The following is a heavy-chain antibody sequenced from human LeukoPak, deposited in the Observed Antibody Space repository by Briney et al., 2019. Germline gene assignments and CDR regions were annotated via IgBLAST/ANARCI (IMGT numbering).Heavy chain of an antibody. J-gene: IGHJ4*02. CDR2: IRYDGSTK. Sequence: PGRSLRLSCAASGFTFSSYAMHWVRQAPGKGLEWVAFIRYDGSTKYYADSVKGRFTISGDNSKNTLYLQMNSLRAADTAVYYCAKSTGYSSGTVKPFDYWGQGTLVTVSS. V-gene: IGHV3-30*02. CDR3: AKSTGYSSGTVKPFDY. CDR1: GFTFSSYA. D-gene: IGHD3-9*01.